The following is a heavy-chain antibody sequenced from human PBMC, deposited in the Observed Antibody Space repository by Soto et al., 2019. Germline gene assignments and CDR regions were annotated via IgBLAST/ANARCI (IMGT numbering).Heavy chain of an antibody. J-gene: IGHJ5*02. CDR1: GYTFTSYG. D-gene: IGHD1-1*01. CDR3: ASVLWWNDVRVWFDP. V-gene: IGHV1-18*01. CDR2: ISAYNGNT. Sequence: ASVKVSCKASGYTFTSYGISWVRQAPGQGLEWMGWISAYNGNTNYAQKLQGRVTMTTDTSTSTAYMELSSLRSDDTAVYFCASVLWWNDVRVWFDPWGQGTLVTVSS.